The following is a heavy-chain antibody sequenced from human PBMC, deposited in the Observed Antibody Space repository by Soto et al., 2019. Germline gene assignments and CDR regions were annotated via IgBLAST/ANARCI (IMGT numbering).Heavy chain of an antibody. J-gene: IGHJ3*02. CDR2: IYYSGST. CDR3: ARDGYSRYAFDI. Sequence: PSETLSLTCTVSGGSISSYYWSWSRQPPGKGLEWIGYIYYSGSTNYNPSLKSRVTISVDTSKNQFSLKLSSVTAADTAVYYCARDGYSRYAFDIWGQGTMVTVSS. CDR1: GGSISSYY. V-gene: IGHV4-59*12. D-gene: IGHD4-4*01.